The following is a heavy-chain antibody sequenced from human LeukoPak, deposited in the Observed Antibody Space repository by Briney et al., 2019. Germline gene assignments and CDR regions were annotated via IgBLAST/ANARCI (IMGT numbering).Heavy chain of an antibody. CDR3: ARVRSCSGGSCYIYYYYYYMDV. CDR1: GFTFSDYY. CDR2: ISSSGSTI. D-gene: IGHD2-15*01. Sequence: GGSLRLSCAASGFTFSDYYMSWIRQAPGKGLEWVSYISSSGSTIYYADSVKGRFTISRDNAKNSLYLQMNSLRAEDTAVYYCARVRSCSGGSCYIYYYYYYMDVWGKGTTVTISS. J-gene: IGHJ6*03. V-gene: IGHV3-11*01.